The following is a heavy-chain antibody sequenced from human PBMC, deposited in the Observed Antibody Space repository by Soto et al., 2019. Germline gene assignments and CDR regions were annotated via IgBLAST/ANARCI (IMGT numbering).Heavy chain of an antibody. CDR2: IIPLFGTA. CDR3: ARARSMDGYNSRSFDY. CDR1: GGTFSSFG. V-gene: IGHV1-69*01. D-gene: IGHD5-12*01. J-gene: IGHJ4*02. Sequence: QVQLVQSGAEVKKPGSSVKVSCKASGGTFSSFGFNWVRQAPGQGLEWMGGIIPLFGTANYAEKFQGRVKSSAEEGTRTASMELIGLRAEDTAIYYCARARSMDGYNSRSFDYWGQGTLVTVS.